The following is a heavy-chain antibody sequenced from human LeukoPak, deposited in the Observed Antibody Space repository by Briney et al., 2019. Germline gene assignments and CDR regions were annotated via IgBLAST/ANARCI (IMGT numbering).Heavy chain of an antibody. J-gene: IGHJ4*02. CDR1: GFTFSSYS. V-gene: IGHV3-21*01. CDR3: VRAPGIAVDQYYFDY. Sequence: GGSLRLSCAASGFTFSSYSMNWVRQAPGKGLEWVSSIHSGSIFIYHADSVKGRFSISRDNAENLLYLQMNNLRAEDTAVYYCVRAPGIAVDQYYFDYWGQGALVTVSS. D-gene: IGHD6-19*01. CDR2: IHSGSIFI.